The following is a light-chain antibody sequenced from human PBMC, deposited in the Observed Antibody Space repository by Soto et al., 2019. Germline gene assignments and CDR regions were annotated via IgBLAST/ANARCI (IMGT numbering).Light chain of an antibody. J-gene: IGKJ3*01. V-gene: IGKV1-39*01. CDR1: QSISSY. CDR3: QQSYSTPPGFT. CDR2: AAS. Sequence: DIQMTQSPSSLSASVGDRVTITCRASQSISSYLNWYQQKPGKAPKLLIYAASSLQSGVPSRFSGSGSGTDFTLTISSLQPEDFAPYYCQQSYSTPPGFTFGPGTKVDI.